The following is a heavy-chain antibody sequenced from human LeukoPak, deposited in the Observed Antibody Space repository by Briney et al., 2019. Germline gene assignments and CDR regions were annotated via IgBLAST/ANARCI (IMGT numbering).Heavy chain of an antibody. D-gene: IGHD2-15*01. J-gene: IGHJ4*02. V-gene: IGHV4-39*01. CDR3: ARPGGFDY. Sequence: SETLSLTCTVSGGSISSSSYYWGWIRQPPGKGLEWIGSIYYSGSTYYNPSLKSRVTISVDTSKNQFSLKLSSVTAAGTAVYYCARPGGFDYWGQGTLVTVSS. CDR1: GGSISSSSYY. CDR2: IYYSGST.